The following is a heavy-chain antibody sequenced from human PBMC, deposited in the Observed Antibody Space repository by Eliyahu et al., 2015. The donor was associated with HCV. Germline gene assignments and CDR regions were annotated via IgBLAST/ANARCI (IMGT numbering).Heavy chain of an antibody. CDR2: ISGSGGST. D-gene: IGHD3-22*01. CDR1: GFXFXSYA. Sequence: EVQLLESGGGLVQPGGSLRLSCAASGFXFXSYAMSWVRQAPGKGLEWVSAISGSGGSTYYADSVKGRFTISRDNSKNTLYLQMNSLRAEDTAVYYCAKDHPFYYDSSGRGYWGQGTLVTVSS. V-gene: IGHV3-23*01. CDR3: AKDHPFYYDSSGRGY. J-gene: IGHJ4*02.